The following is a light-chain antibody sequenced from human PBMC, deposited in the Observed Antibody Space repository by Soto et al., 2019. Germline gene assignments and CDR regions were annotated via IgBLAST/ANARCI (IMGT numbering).Light chain of an antibody. J-gene: IGKJ5*01. CDR2: AAS. V-gene: IGKV1-12*01. Sequence: DTQMTQSPSSVSASVGDKVTITCRASQGIGSWLAWYQQKPGKAPKLLIYAASSLLSGVPSRFSGSGSGTDSTLTISSLQPEDFATYYCQQANTLPTFGQGTRLEIK. CDR1: QGIGSW. CDR3: QQANTLPT.